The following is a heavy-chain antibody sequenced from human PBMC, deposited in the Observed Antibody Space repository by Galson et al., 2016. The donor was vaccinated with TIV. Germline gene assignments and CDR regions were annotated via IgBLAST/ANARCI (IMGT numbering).Heavy chain of an antibody. CDR1: GYTLSSYS. CDR3: ARVPTKTFDFWSGFDNSFCMDV. V-gene: IGHV1-18*01. J-gene: IGHJ6*04. D-gene: IGHD3-3*01. Sequence: SVKVSCKASGYTLSSYSISWVRQAPGQGLEWMGWISGYNGNNNYAQKFQDRVTMTTDTSTNTAYMELRSLRSDDTAVYYCARVPTKTFDFWSGFDNSFCMDVWGKGTTVTVSS. CDR2: ISGYNGNN.